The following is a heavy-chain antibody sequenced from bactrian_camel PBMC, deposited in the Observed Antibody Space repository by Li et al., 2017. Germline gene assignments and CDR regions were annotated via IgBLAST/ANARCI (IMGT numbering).Heavy chain of an antibody. CDR2: TDSEGKT. CDR3: AEGRGSRGEHCYSLNY. D-gene: IGHD6*01. V-gene: IGHV3S67*01. Sequence: EVQLVESGGGSVETGESLTLSCAVTVSGYKFKDYCMAWIRQSAGEEREGLAATDSEGKTFYADSVKGRFTIFKDSARNTVYLQMNNLQPEDTATYYCAEGRGSRGEHCYSLNYWGQGTQVTVS. CDR1: VSGYKFKDYC. J-gene: IGHJ4*01.